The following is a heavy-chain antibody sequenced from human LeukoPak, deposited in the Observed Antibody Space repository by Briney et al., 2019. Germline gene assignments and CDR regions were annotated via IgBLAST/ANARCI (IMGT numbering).Heavy chain of an antibody. J-gene: IGHJ6*04. D-gene: IGHD2-15*01. CDR3: AGRYCSGGSCYMRGYYGMDV. V-gene: IGHV4-34*01. CDR1: NGSFSAYY. CDR2: ISHSGST. Sequence: SETLSLTRAVSNGSFSAYYWSWIRQSPGRGRQWVGEISHSGSTNYNPSLKLRVSISLDTSKNQFSLRLSSVSAADTAVYFCAGRYCSGGSCYMRGYYGMDVWATGTTVIVSS.